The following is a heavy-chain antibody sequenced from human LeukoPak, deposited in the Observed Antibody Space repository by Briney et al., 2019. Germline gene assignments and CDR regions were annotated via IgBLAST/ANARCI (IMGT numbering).Heavy chain of an antibody. V-gene: IGHV4-39*01. D-gene: IGHD3-3*01. CDR1: GGSITTSSPF. J-gene: IGHJ6*04. Sequence: SETLSLTCTVSGGSITTSSPFWAWIRQPPGKELEWIRSFYLSGNMYYNPSLKSRVTISADTSKNHFSLMMTSVTAADTAVYYCASRLGNYDSWAGFGFWGKGTTVTVTP. CDR3: ASRLGNYDSWAGFGF. CDR2: FYLSGNM.